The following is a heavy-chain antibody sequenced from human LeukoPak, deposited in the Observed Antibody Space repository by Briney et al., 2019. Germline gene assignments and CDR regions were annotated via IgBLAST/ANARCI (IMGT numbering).Heavy chain of an antibody. Sequence: KPGASVKVSCKASGSTFTSYYRHWVRQAPGQGLEWMGWINPNSGGTNYAQKFKGRVTMTRDTSTSTAYMELSRLRSDDTAVYCCERDGVTIFGVGDVSWGQGTLVTVSS. D-gene: IGHD3-3*01. CDR3: ERDGVTIFGVGDVS. V-gene: IGHV1-2*02. CDR2: INPNSGGT. CDR1: GSTFTSYY. J-gene: IGHJ4*02.